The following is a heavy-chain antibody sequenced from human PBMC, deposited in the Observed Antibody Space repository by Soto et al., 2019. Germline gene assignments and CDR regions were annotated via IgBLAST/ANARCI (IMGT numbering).Heavy chain of an antibody. Sequence: GGSLRLSCAASGFTFSSYWMHWVRQAPGKGLVWVSRINSDGSSTTYADSVKGRFTISRDNAKNTLFLHMNSLRAEDTAVYYCVRGEGGWETYWGQGTLVTVSS. V-gene: IGHV3-74*01. J-gene: IGHJ4*02. CDR3: VRGEGGWETY. CDR2: INSDGSST. CDR1: GFTFSSYW. D-gene: IGHD6-19*01.